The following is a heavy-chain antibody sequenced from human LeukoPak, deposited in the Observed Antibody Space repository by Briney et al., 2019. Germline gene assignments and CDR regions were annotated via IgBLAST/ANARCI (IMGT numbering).Heavy chain of an antibody. CDR2: IYYSGST. D-gene: IGHD6-19*01. Sequence: SETLSLTCTVSGGSISSYYWSWIRQPPGKGLEWIGYIYYSGSTNYNPSLKSRVTITVDTSKNQFSLKLSSVTAVDTAVYYCARAYSSGWYERRYYFDYWGQGTLVTVSS. CDR1: GGSISSYY. V-gene: IGHV4-59*08. J-gene: IGHJ4*02. CDR3: ARAYSSGWYERRYYFDY.